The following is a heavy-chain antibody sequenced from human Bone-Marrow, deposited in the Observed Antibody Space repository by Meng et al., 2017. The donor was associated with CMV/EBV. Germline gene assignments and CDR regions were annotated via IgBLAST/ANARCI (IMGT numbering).Heavy chain of an antibody. CDR1: GYTFTSYG. CDR3: ARDWIRSRDSSHYYGMDV. D-gene: IGHD2-2*03. CDR2: INPNSGGT. V-gene: IGHV1-2*02. J-gene: IGHJ6*02. Sequence: ASVKVSCKASGYTFTSYGISWVRQAPGQGLEWMGWINPNSGGTNYAQKFQGRVTMTRDTSISTAYMELSRLRSDDTAVYYCARDWIRSRDSSHYYGMDVWGQGTTVTVS.